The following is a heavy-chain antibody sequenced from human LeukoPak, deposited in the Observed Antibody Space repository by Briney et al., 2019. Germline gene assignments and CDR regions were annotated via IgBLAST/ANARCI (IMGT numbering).Heavy chain of an antibody. CDR3: AKESGYEDY. J-gene: IGHJ4*02. CDR1: GFTFSSYA. Sequence: GGSLRLSCAASGFTFSSYAMHWVRQAPGKGLEWVAVISYDGSNKYYADSVKGRFTISRDNSKNTLYLQMNSLRAEDTAVYYCAKESGYEDYWGQGTLVTVSS. D-gene: IGHD3-3*01. V-gene: IGHV3-30-3*01. CDR2: ISYDGSNK.